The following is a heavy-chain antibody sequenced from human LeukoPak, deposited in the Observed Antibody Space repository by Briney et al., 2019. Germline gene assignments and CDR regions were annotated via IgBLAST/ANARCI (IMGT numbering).Heavy chain of an antibody. CDR2: IYSGGST. CDR3: ASNAAMVTSTSLLSSI. V-gene: IGHV3-53*01. Sequence: GGSLRLSCAASGFTVSSNYMSWVRQAPGKGLEWVSVIYSGGSTYYADSVKGRFTISRDNSKNPLYLQMTSLRAENTAVYYCASNAAMVTSTSLLSSIWGRGTLVTVSS. D-gene: IGHD5-18*01. CDR1: GFTVSSNY. J-gene: IGHJ4*02.